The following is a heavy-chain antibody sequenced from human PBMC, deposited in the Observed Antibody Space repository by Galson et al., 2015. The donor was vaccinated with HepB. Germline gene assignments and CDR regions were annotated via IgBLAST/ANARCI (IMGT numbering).Heavy chain of an antibody. Sequence: SLRLSCAASGFTFSSYSMNWVRQAPGKGLEWVSSISSSSSYIYYADSVKGRFTISRDNAKNSLYLQMNSLRAEDTAVYYCARLQAVAGAEYYFDYWGQGTLVTVSS. CDR1: GFTFSSYS. D-gene: IGHD6-19*01. CDR3: ARLQAVAGAEYYFDY. CDR2: ISSSSSYI. J-gene: IGHJ4*02. V-gene: IGHV3-21*01.